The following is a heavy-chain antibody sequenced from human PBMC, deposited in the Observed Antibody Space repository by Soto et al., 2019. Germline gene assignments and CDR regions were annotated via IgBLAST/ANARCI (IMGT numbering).Heavy chain of an antibody. CDR3: ARVLDCGGDCYSSDAFDI. Sequence: ASVKVSCKASGYTFTGYYMHWVRQAPGQGLEWMGWINPNSGGTNYAQKFQGRVTMTRDTSISTAYMELSRLRSDDTAVYYCARVLDCGGDCYSSDAFDIWGQGTMVTVS. D-gene: IGHD2-21*02. V-gene: IGHV1-2*02. CDR2: INPNSGGT. CDR1: GYTFTGYY. J-gene: IGHJ3*02.